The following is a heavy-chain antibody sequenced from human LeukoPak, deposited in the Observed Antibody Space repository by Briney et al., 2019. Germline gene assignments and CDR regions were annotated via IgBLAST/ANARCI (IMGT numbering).Heavy chain of an antibody. D-gene: IGHD4-17*01. CDR3: ARDSDYGDYGDDAFDI. Sequence: SETLSLTCAVYGGSFSGYYWSWIRQPPGKGLEWIGEINHSGSTNYNPSLKSRVTISVDTSKNQFSLKLSSVTAADTAVYYCARDSDYGDYGDDAFDIWGQGTMVTVSS. J-gene: IGHJ3*02. V-gene: IGHV4-34*01. CDR1: GGSFSGYY. CDR2: INHSGST.